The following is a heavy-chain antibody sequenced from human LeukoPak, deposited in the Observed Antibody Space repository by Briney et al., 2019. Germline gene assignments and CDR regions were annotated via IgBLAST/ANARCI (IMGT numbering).Heavy chain of an antibody. CDR1: RGSISSPQW. CDR3: TRRSASAPAGFEI. J-gene: IGHJ3*02. D-gene: IGHD6-13*01. CDR2: IYHDGAA. Sequence: SETLSLTCTVSRGSISSPQWWTWVRRPPGKGLEWLVEIYHDGAASHTPSLLSRLPISIDKSNNQCSLKLTSLPTAATAVDSCTRRSASAPAGFEIWGQGTTVTVSS. V-gene: IGHV4-4*02.